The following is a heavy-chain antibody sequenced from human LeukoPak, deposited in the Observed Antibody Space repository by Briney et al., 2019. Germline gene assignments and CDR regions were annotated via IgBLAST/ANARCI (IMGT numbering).Heavy chain of an antibody. J-gene: IGHJ4*02. D-gene: IGHD2-2*01. CDR3: ARDRGVPAAMREGYYFDH. V-gene: IGHV1-24*01. CDR1: GYTLTELS. CDR2: FDPEDGET. Sequence: ASVKVSCKVSGYTLTELSMHWVRQAPGKGLEWMGGFDPEDGETIYAQKFQGRVTMTEDTSTDTAYMELSSLRSEDTAVYYCARDRGVPAAMREGYYFDHWGQGTLVTVSS.